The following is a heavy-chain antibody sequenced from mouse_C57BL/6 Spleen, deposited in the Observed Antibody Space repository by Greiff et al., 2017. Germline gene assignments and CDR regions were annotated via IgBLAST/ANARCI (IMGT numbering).Heavy chain of an antibody. V-gene: IGHV2-3*01. D-gene: IGHD1-1*01. Sequence: VMLVESGPGLVAPSQSLSITCTVSGFSLTSYGVSWVRQPPGKGLEWLGVIWGDGSTNYHSALISRLSISKDNSKSQVFLKLNSLQTDDTATYYCAKPITTVVERDWYFDVWGTGTTVTVSS. CDR1: GFSLTSYG. J-gene: IGHJ1*03. CDR3: AKPITTVVERDWYFDV. CDR2: IWGDGST.